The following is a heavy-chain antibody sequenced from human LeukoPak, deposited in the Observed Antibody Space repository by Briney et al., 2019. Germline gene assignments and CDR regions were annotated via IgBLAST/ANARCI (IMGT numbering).Heavy chain of an antibody. CDR1: GFTFSSSA. Sequence: AGGSLRLSCAASGFTFSSSAMSWVRQAPGKGLEWVSAISNNGGYTYYADSVQGRFTISRDNSKNTLYLQMNSLRAEDTAVYYCAKEQGKSSGWLYGMDVWGQGTTVTVSS. CDR3: AKEQGKSSGWLYGMDV. D-gene: IGHD6-19*01. CDR2: ISNNGGYT. V-gene: IGHV3-23*01. J-gene: IGHJ6*02.